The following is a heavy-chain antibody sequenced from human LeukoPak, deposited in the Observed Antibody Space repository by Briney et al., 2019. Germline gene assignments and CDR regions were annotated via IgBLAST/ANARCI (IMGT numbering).Heavy chain of an antibody. J-gene: IGHJ4*02. D-gene: IGHD4-17*01. CDR2: IYHSGSTT. Sequence: KPSETLSLTCAVTGGSISNNNWWSWVRQTSGKELERIGEIYHSGSTTNYNPSLKSRVTFSVDTSKNQFSLKLNSVTAADTAVYYCARGGDYGDLRYFDYWGQGTLVTVSS. CDR3: ARGGDYGDLRYFDY. CDR1: GGSISNNNW. V-gene: IGHV4-4*02.